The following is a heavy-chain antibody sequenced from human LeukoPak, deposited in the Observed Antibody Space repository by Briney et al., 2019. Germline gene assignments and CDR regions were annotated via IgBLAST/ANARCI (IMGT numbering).Heavy chain of an antibody. D-gene: IGHD2-21*01. CDR1: GGSISSGGYS. V-gene: IGHV4-30-2*01. J-gene: IGHJ6*02. Sequence: PSETLSLTCAVSGGSISSGGYSWSWIRRPPGKGLEWIGYIYHSGSTYYNPSLKSRVTISVDRSKNQFSLKLSSVTAADTAVYYCARALFGMDVWGQGTTVTVSS. CDR2: IYHSGST. CDR3: ARALFGMDV.